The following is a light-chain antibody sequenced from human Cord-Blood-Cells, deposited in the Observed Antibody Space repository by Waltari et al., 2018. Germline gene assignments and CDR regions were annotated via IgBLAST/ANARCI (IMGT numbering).Light chain of an antibody. J-gene: IGKJ1*01. V-gene: IGKV3-20*01. CDR1: QSVSSSY. CDR3: QQYGSSPRT. CDR2: GAS. Sequence: EIVLTQSPGTLSLSPGERATLSCRASQSVSSSYLACYQQKPGQAPSLLIYGASSRATGIPDGFSGSGSGTDFTLPISRLEPEDFAVYYCQQYGSSPRTFGQGTKVEIK.